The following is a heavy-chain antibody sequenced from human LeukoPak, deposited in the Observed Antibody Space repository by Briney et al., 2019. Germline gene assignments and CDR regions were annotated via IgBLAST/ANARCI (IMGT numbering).Heavy chain of an antibody. J-gene: IGHJ4*02. CDR1: GFTFSSYS. D-gene: IGHD2-2*01. CDR2: ISSSSSYI. CDR3: ARFEAGIVVVPVRQPRPPPPRYFDF. Sequence: GGSLRLSCAASGFTFSSYSMNWVRQAPGKGLEWVSSISSSSSYIYYADSVKGRFTISRDNAKDSLYLQMNSLRAEDTAVYYCARFEAGIVVVPVRQPRPPPPRYFDFWGQGILVTVSS. V-gene: IGHV3-21*01.